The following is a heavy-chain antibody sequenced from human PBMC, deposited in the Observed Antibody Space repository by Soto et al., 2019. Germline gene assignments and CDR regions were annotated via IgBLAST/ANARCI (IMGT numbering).Heavy chain of an antibody. D-gene: IGHD6-19*01. CDR3: ARDAAVPGESDRFDY. V-gene: IGHV4-4*02. J-gene: IGHJ4*02. CDR2: VYHHGLT. CDR1: GDSIKTNYW. Sequence: SETLSLTCAVSGDSIKTNYWWSWVRQPPGKGLEWIGEVYHHGLTNYNPSLKSRVTMSVDTSRNQFSLRLTSVTAADTAIYYCARDAAVPGESDRFDYWGQGTLVTVSS.